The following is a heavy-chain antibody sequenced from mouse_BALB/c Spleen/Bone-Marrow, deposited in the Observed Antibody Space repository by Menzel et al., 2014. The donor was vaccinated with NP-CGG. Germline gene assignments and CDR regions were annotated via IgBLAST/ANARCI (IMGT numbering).Heavy chain of an antibody. D-gene: IGHD1-1*01. CDR3: ARYSCDYGSSYWYIDV. CDR1: GFTFSDYY. Sequence: EVQGVESGGGLVKPGGSLKLSCAASGFTFSDYYMYWVRQTPEKRLEWVATICAGGSYTYYPASVKGRFTISRDNAKNNLYLQMTSPKSEDTAMYYCARYSCDYGSSYWYIDVWGAGTTVTVSS. J-gene: IGHJ1*01. CDR2: ICAGGSYT. V-gene: IGHV5-4*02.